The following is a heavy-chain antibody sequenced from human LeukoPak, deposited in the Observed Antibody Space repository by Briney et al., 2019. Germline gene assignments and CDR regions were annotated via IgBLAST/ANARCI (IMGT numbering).Heavy chain of an antibody. CDR3: ARVGGGIAVAGAFDY. CDR2: IYYSGST. CDR1: GGFISSSSYY. Sequence: SETLSLTCTVSGGFISSSSYYWGWIRQPPGKGLEWIGSIYYSGSTYYNPSLKSRVTISVDTSKNQFSLKLSSVTAADTAVYYCARVGGGIAVAGAFDYWGQGTLVTVSS. J-gene: IGHJ4*02. D-gene: IGHD6-19*01. V-gene: IGHV4-39*07.